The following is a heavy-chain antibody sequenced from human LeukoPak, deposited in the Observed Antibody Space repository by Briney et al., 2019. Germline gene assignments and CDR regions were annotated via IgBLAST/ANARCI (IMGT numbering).Heavy chain of an antibody. CDR1: GFSLSSYS. CDR3: AELGITMIGGV. J-gene: IGHJ6*04. CDR2: ISSSGSTI. V-gene: IGHV3-48*03. D-gene: IGHD3-10*02. Sequence: GESLKLSCEGSGFSLSSYSMHWVRQAPGKGLEWVSYISSSGSTIYYADSVKGRFTISRDNAKNSLYLQMNSLRAKDTAVYYCAELGITMIGGVWGKGTTVTISS.